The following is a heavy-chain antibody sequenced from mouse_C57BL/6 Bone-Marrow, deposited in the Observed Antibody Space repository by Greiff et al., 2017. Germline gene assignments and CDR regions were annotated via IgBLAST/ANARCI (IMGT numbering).Heavy chain of an antibody. CDR2: IDPSDSYT. J-gene: IGHJ2*01. Sequence: QVQLKQPGAELVRPGTSVKLSCKASGYTFTSYWMHWVKQRPGQGLEWIGVIDPSDSYTNYNQKFKGKATLTVDTSSSTAYMQLSSLTSEDSAVYYCARPFTTVVAPDYWGQGTTLTVSS. CDR3: ARPFTTVVAPDY. D-gene: IGHD1-1*01. V-gene: IGHV1-59*01. CDR1: GYTFTSYW.